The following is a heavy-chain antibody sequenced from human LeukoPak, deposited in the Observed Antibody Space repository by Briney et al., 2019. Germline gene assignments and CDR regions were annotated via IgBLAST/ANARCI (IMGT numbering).Heavy chain of an antibody. CDR2: TQTKTAGATT. J-gene: IGHJ4*02. Sequence: AGSLTLSSAVPGFTFSTAWMTWVRQIPGKGLEWVGRTQTKTAGATTDYAAPVKGIVTISRDDSKNMLYLQMNSLKVEDTAVYYFTAYPPGMSTSTGIDHWGQGTLVTVSS. D-gene: IGHD2-2*01. V-gene: IGHV3-15*05. CDR1: GFTFSTAW. CDR3: TAYPPGMSTSTGIDH.